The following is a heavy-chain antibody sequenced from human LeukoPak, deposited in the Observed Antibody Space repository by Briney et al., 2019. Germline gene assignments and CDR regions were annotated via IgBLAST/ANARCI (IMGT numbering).Heavy chain of an antibody. J-gene: IGHJ5*02. CDR1: GGSFSGYY. D-gene: IGHD1-20*01. CDR2: INHSGST. V-gene: IGHV4-34*01. Sequence: SETLSLTCAVYGGSFSGYYWSWIRQPPGKGLEWIGEINHSGSTNYNPSLKSRVTISVDTSKNQFSLKLSSVTAADTAVYYCARDPRGDITGTTFDRWGQGTLVTVSS. CDR3: ARDPRGDITGTTFDR.